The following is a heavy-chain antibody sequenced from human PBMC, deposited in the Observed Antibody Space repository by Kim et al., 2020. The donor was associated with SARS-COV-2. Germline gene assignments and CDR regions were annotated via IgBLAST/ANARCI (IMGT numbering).Heavy chain of an antibody. V-gene: IGHV3-53*01. CDR3: ARSAGLGSAFDY. J-gene: IGHJ4*01. CDR1: GFTVSSNY. CDR2: ILSGGST. D-gene: IGHD3-10*01. Sequence: GGSLRLSCAASGFTVSSNYMSWVRQAPGKGLEWVSVILSGGSTYNADSVMGRFTTSRDNSKNTQFLQMQSLRAEDTAVYYCARSAGLGSAFDYWGYGTLV.